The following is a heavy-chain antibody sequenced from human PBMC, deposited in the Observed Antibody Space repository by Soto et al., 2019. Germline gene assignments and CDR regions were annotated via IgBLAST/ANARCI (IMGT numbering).Heavy chain of an antibody. D-gene: IGHD3-10*01. CDR2: IYSGGST. Sequence: EVQLVESGGGLVQPGGSLRLSCAASGFTARSSYMSWVRQAPGKGLEWVSLIYSGGSTYYADSVKGRFTFSRDNSNNTLYLQMNSLRAEDTAVYYCARSLLWFGELRYWGQGTLVTVSS. V-gene: IGHV3-66*01. CDR3: ARSLLWFGELRY. CDR1: GFTARSSY. J-gene: IGHJ4*02.